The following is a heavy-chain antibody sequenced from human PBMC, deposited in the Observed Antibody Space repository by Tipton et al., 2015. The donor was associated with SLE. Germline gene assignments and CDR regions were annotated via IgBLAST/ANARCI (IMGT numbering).Heavy chain of an antibody. D-gene: IGHD3-22*01. CDR3: ARHDYDSNGYYQHYFDY. Sequence: TLSLTCAVSGYSITYDHNWGWIRQPPGKGLEWVGSIHHSGKTYYNPSLKSRVTMSVDTSKNHLSLNLSSVTAADTAVYYCARHDYDSNGYYQHYFDYWGQGTLVTVSS. CDR1: GYSITYDHN. CDR2: IHHSGKT. V-gene: IGHV4-38-2*01. J-gene: IGHJ4*02.